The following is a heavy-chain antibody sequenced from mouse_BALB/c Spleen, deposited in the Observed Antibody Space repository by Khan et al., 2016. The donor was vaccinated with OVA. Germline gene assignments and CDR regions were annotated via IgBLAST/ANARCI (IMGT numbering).Heavy chain of an antibody. J-gene: IGHJ4*01. D-gene: IGHD1-2*01. CDR3: ASRRLRVDY. CDR2: INPSSGYI. Sequence: VQLQESAAELARPGASVKMSCKASGYSFTTYTIHWVKQRPGQGLEWIGNINPSSGYIEYNQKFKDKTTLTADKSSSTAYMQLSSLTSEDTAVYYCASRRLRVDYWGQGTSVTGSS. CDR1: GYSFTTYT. V-gene: IGHV1-4*02.